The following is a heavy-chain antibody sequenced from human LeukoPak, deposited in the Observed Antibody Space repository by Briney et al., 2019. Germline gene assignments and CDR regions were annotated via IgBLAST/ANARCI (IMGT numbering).Heavy chain of an antibody. CDR2: ISQDGGEK. Sequence: GGSLRLSCAASGFSFSSFSMSWVRQAPGKGLEWVADISQDGGEKYYLDSVKGRFTISRDHAKKSLYLQMNSLRVEDTAVYYCARDMRPEVPASSGYYYGMDVWGQGTTVTVSS. D-gene: IGHD1-14*01. CDR3: ARDMRPEVPASSGYYYGMDV. CDR1: GFSFSSFS. V-gene: IGHV3-7*01. J-gene: IGHJ6*01.